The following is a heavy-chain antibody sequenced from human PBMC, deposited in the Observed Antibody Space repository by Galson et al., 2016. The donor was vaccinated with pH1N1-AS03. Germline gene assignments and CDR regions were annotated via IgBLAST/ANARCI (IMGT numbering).Heavy chain of an antibody. CDR2: ISGDNGNT. V-gene: IGHV1-18*04. J-gene: IGHJ4*02. CDR1: GYTFTSYG. CDR3: ARDLGGGIVKEAY. D-gene: IGHD3-10*01. Sequence: SVKVSCKASGYTFTSYGISCVRQAPGQGLEWMGWISGDNGNTNYAQKFQGRVTMTTDTSTSTAYMELRSLRSDDTAVFYCARDLGGGIVKEAYWGQGTLVTVSS.